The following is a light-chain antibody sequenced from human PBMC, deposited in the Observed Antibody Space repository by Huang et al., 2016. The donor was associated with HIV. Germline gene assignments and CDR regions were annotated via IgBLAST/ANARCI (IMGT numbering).Light chain of an antibody. V-gene: IGKV3-15*01. CDR2: ATA. CDR1: QSVRDK. Sequence: EIVMTQSPDTLSVSLGERATLSCRASQSVRDKLAWYQQKPGQAPRLLLHATATRAAGVPARFSGSGSGTEFTLTISSLQSEDCGVYYCQQYESWPPLTFGGGTKVEIK. J-gene: IGKJ4*01. CDR3: QQYESWPPLT.